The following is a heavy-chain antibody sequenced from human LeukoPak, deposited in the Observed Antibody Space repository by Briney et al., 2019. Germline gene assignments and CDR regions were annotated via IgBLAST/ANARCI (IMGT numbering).Heavy chain of an antibody. V-gene: IGHV3-30-3*01. D-gene: IGHD3-10*01. Sequence: GGSLRLSCAASGFTFSSYAMHWVRQAPGKGLEWVAVISYDGSNKYYADSVKGRFTISRDNSKNTLYLQMNSLRAGDTAVYYCARGHGSVFDYWGQGTLVTVSS. CDR3: ARGHGSVFDY. CDR1: GFTFSSYA. J-gene: IGHJ4*02. CDR2: ISYDGSNK.